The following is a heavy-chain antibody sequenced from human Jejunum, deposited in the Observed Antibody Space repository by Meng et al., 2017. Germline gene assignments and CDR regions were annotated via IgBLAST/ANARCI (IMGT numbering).Heavy chain of an antibody. V-gene: IGHV3-72*01. J-gene: IGHJ4*02. CDR2: SRNKANGYTT. D-gene: IGHD5-24*01. Sequence: EGHVVESGGHLVLPGGSRRLCWAVSGFTFSDHYMDWVRQAPGRGLEWVARSRNKANGYTTNYAASVKDRFTISRDDSKNSLNLQMNSLKIEDTALYYCVRGYNGFDLWGQGTLVTVSS. CDR3: VRGYNGFDL. CDR1: GFTFSDHY.